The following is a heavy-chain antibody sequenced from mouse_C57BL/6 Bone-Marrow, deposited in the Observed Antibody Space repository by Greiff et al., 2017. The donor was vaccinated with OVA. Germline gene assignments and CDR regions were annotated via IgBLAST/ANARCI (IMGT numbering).Heavy chain of an antibody. Sequence: EVKLMESGGGLVQPGGSLKLSCAASGFTFSDYYMYWVRQTPEKRLEWVAYISNGGGSTYYPDTVKGRFTISRDNAKNTLYLQMSRLKSEDTAMYYCARQGMVTTAYWGQGTLVTVSA. D-gene: IGHD2-2*01. J-gene: IGHJ3*01. V-gene: IGHV5-12*01. CDR2: ISNGGGST. CDR3: ARQGMVTTAY. CDR1: GFTFSDYY.